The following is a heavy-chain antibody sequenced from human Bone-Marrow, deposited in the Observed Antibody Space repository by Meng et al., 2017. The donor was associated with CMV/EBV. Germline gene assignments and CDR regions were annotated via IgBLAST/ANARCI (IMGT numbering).Heavy chain of an antibody. CDR3: ARFLPTSGMDV. CDR1: GGSISSYY. CDR2: IYYSGST. V-gene: IGHV4-59*12. Sequence: SETLSLTCTVSGGSISSYYWSWIRQPPGKGLEWIGYIYYSGSTNYNPSLKSRVTISVDTSKNQFSLKLSSVTAADTAVYYCARFLPTSGMDVWGQGTTVTVSS. J-gene: IGHJ6*02.